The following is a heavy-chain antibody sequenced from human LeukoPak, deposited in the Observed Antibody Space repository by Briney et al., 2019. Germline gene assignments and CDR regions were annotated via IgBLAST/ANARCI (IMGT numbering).Heavy chain of an antibody. Sequence: PEGSLRLSCAASGFTFSSYAMSWVRQAPGKGLEWVSAISGSGGSTYYADSVKGRFTISRDNSKNTLYLQMNSLRAEDTAVYYCAKDHYYYDSSGYYSAMDYWGQGTLVTVSS. D-gene: IGHD3-22*01. CDR2: ISGSGGST. CDR3: AKDHYYYDSSGYYSAMDY. V-gene: IGHV3-23*01. CDR1: GFTFSSYA. J-gene: IGHJ4*02.